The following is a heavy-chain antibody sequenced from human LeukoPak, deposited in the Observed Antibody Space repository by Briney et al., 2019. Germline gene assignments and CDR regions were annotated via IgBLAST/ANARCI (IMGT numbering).Heavy chain of an antibody. D-gene: IGHD3-3*01. J-gene: IGHJ3*02. V-gene: IGHV4-39*01. CDR2: IYYSGST. CDR3: ARLQKVLRFLEWHHDAFDI. Sequence: SETLSLTCTVSGGSISSSSYYWGWIRQPPGKGLEWIGSIYYSGSTYYNPSLKSRVTISVDTSKNQFSLKLSSVTAADTAVYYCARLQKVLRFLEWHHDAFDIWGQGTMVTVSS. CDR1: GGSISSSSYY.